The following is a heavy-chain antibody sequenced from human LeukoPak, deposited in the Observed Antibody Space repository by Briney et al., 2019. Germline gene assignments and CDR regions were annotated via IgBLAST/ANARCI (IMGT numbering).Heavy chain of an antibody. D-gene: IGHD3-3*01. CDR3: ARVITIFGVVLTYGMDV. CDR1: GFTFSSYA. V-gene: IGHV3-30-3*01. CDR2: ISYDGSNK. J-gene: IGHJ6*02. Sequence: GGSLRLSCAASGFTFSSYAMHWVRQAPGKGLEWVAVISYDGSNKYYAGSVKGRFTISRDNSKNTLYLQMNSLRAEDTAVYYCARVITIFGVVLTYGMDVWGQGTTVTVSS.